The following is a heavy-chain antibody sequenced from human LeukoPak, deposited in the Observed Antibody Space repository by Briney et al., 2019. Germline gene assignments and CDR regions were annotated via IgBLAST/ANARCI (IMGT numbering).Heavy chain of an antibody. D-gene: IGHD3-16*01. V-gene: IGHV4-38-2*02. CDR3: ARDPPLGEDVAFDI. CDR1: GYSISSGYY. CDR2: IYHSGST. Sequence: PSETLSLTCTVSGYSISSGYYWGWIRQPPGKGLEWIGSIYHSGSTYYNPSLKSRVTISVDTSKNQFSLKLSSVTAADTAVYYCARDPPLGEDVAFDIWGQGTMVTVSS. J-gene: IGHJ3*02.